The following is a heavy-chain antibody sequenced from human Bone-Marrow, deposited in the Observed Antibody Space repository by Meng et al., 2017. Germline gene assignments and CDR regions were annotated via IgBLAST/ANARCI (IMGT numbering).Heavy chain of an antibody. CDR2: TNYRSKWYN. J-gene: IGHJ5*02. CDR1: GATFLSNSAA. D-gene: IGHD6-19*01. CDR3: ARDGGGSGWYVSWFDP. Sequence: VQLQQASPGRVKTSQTLSLPCAIFGATFLSNSAAWNWIRQSPSRGLEWLERTNYRSKWYNDYAVSVKSRIPINPDTCKNQFSLKLNSVTPEDTAVYYCARDGGGSGWYVSWFDPWGQGTLVTVSS. V-gene: IGHV6-1*01.